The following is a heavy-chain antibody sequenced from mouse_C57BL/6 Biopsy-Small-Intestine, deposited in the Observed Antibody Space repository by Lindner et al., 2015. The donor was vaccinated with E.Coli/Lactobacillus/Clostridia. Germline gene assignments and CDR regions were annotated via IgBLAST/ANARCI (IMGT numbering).Heavy chain of an antibody. CDR2: IWTGGGT. V-gene: IGHV2-9-1*01. CDR1: GFSLTSYA. J-gene: IGHJ4*01. D-gene: IGHD2-1*01. CDR3: AREGDGNYVDYAMDY. Sequence: VQLQESGPGLVAPSQSLSITCTVSGFSLTSYAISWVRQPPGKGLEWLGVIWTGGGTNYNSALKSRLSISKDNSKSQVFLKMNGLQTDDTARYYCAREGDGNYVDYAMDYWGQGTSVTVSS.